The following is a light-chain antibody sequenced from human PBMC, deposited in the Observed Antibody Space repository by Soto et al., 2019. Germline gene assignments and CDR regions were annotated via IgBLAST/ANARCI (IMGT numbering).Light chain of an antibody. V-gene: IGLV2-8*01. CDR1: SSDIGGYSY. J-gene: IGLJ2*01. CDR2: EVN. CDR3: SSYAGSSNVV. Sequence: QLVLTQPPSASGSPGQSVTISCTGTSSDIGGYSYVSWYQQHSGKAPKLMIYEVNKRPSGVPDRFSGSKSGNTASLTVSGLQAEDEADYYCSSYAGSSNVVFGGGTKLTVL.